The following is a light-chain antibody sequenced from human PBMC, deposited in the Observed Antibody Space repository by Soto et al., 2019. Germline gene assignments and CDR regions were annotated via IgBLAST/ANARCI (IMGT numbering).Light chain of an antibody. J-gene: IGLJ1*01. CDR3: SSYTTSSIDV. Sequence: QSALTQPASVSGSPGQSITIYCTGTSNDVGGYNYVSWYQQHPGKAPKLMIYEVSYRPSGVSNRFSGSKSGNTASLTISGLQAEDEADYYCSSYTTSSIDVFGTGTKLTVL. CDR2: EVS. CDR1: SNDVGGYNY. V-gene: IGLV2-14*01.